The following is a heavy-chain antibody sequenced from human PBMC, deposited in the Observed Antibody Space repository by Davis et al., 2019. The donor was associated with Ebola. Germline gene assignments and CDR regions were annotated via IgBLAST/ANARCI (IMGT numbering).Heavy chain of an antibody. CDR3: ARGAGPALH. V-gene: IGHV4-59*08. CDR2: IYYSGST. CDR1: GGSISGYY. J-gene: IGHJ4*02. Sequence: SETLSLTCAVYGGSISGYYWSWIRQPPGKGLEWFGYIYYSGSTNYNPSLKSRVTISVDTSKNQFSLKLSSVTAADTALYYFARGAGPALHWGQGTLVTVSS. D-gene: IGHD1-26*01.